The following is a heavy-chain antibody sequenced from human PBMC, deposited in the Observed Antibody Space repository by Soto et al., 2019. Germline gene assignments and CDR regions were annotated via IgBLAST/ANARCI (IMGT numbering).Heavy chain of an antibody. D-gene: IGHD1-26*01. CDR2: ISGSGGST. V-gene: IGHV3-23*01. Sequence: GGSLRLSCAASGFTFSSYAMSWVRQAPGKGLEWVSAISGSGGSTYYADSVKGRFTISRDNSKNTLYLQMNSLRAEDTAVYYCAKQWQWWELPINAFDIWGQGTMVTVSS. CDR1: GFTFSSYA. J-gene: IGHJ3*02. CDR3: AKQWQWWELPINAFDI.